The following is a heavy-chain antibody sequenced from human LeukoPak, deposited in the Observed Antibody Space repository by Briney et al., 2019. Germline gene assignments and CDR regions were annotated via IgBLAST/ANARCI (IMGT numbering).Heavy chain of an antibody. CDR3: ARVPGAVQLERPGGLRWFDP. V-gene: IGHV1-18*04. J-gene: IGHJ5*02. Sequence: ASVKVSCKASGYTFTSYGISWVRQAPGQGLEWMGWISAYNGNTNYAQKLQGRVTMTTDTSTSTAYMELRSLRSDDTAVYYCARVPGAVQLERPGGLRWFDPWGQGTLVTVSS. CDR2: ISAYNGNT. CDR1: GYTFTSYG. D-gene: IGHD1-1*01.